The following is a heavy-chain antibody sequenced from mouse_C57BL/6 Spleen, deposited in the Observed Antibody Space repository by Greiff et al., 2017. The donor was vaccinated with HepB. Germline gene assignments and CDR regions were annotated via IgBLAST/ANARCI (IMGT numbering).Heavy chain of an antibody. J-gene: IGHJ2*01. D-gene: IGHD1-1*01. V-gene: IGHV1-82*01. CDR2: IYPGDGDT. Sequence: VQLQQSGPELVKPGASVKISCKASGYAFSSSWMNWVKQRPGKGLEWIGRIYPGDGDTNYNGKFKGKATLTADKSSSTAYMQLSSLTSEDSAVYFCARANYYGSSYCDYWGQGTTLTVSS. CDR3: ARANYYGSSYCDY. CDR1: GYAFSSSW.